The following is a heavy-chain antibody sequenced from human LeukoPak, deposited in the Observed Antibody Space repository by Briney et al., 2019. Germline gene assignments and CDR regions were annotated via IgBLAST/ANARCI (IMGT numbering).Heavy chain of an antibody. D-gene: IGHD2-21*02. Sequence: GGSLRLSCAASGFIFSTYGMHWVRQAPGKGLEWVAFIRNDGSDKYYAVSVKGRFTISRDNSKNTLYLQMNSLRAEDTAVYYCAKDGGAYCGGDCYPTFDYWGQGTLVTVSS. CDR2: IRNDGSDK. CDR3: AKDGGAYCGGDCYPTFDY. CDR1: GFIFSTYG. J-gene: IGHJ4*02. V-gene: IGHV3-30*02.